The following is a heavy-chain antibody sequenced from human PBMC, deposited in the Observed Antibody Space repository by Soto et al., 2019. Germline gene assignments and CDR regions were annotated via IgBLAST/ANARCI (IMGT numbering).Heavy chain of an antibody. V-gene: IGHV3-30*04. Sequence: WGSLRLSCAASGFTFSSYAMHWVRQAPGKGLEWVAVISYDGSNKYYADSVKGRFTISRDNSKNTLYLQMNSLRAEDTAVYYCASITPYYYDSSGSQTDYWGQGTLVTVSS. CDR1: GFTFSSYA. CDR2: ISYDGSNK. CDR3: ASITPYYYDSSGSQTDY. J-gene: IGHJ4*02. D-gene: IGHD3-22*01.